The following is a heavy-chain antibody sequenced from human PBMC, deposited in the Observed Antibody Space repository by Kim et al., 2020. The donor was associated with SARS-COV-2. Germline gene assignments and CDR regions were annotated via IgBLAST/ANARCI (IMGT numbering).Heavy chain of an antibody. CDR3: AKDLWFGEFIGMDV. CDR2: ISGSGGST. J-gene: IGHJ6*02. Sequence: GGSLRLSCAASGFTFSSYAMSWVRQAPGKGLEWVSAISGSGGSTYYADSVKGRFTISRDNSKNTLYLQMNSLRAEDTAVYYCAKDLWFGEFIGMDVWGQGTTVTVSS. D-gene: IGHD3-10*01. CDR1: GFTFSSYA. V-gene: IGHV3-23*01.